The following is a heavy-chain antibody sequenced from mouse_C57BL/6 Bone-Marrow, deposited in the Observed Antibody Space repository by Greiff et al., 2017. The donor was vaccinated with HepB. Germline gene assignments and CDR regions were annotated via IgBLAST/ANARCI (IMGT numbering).Heavy chain of an antibody. V-gene: IGHV1-81*01. CDR1: GYTFTSYG. CDR3: AREVTAQATWFAY. J-gene: IGHJ3*01. CDR2: IYPRSGNT. D-gene: IGHD3-2*02. Sequence: LVESGAELARPGASVKLSCKASGYTFTSYGISWVKQRTGQGLEWIGEIYPRSGNTYYNEKFKGKATLTADKSSSTAYMELRSLTSDDSAVYFCAREVTAQATWFAYWGQGTLVTVSA.